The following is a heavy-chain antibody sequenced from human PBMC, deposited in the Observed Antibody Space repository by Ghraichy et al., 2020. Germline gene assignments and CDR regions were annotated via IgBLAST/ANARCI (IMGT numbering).Heavy chain of an antibody. CDR1: GGTFSRYT. CDR2: IIPILGIE. D-gene: IGHD4-17*01. V-gene: IGHV1-69*02. J-gene: IGHJ6*01. CDR3: ARGGGYGDYYYYGMDV. Sequence: SVKVSCKASGGTFSRYTISWVRQAPGQGLEWMGRIIPILGIENYAQRFQGRVTITADKSTSTAYMELSSLRSEDTAVYYCARGGGYGDYYYYGMDVWGQGTTVTVSS.